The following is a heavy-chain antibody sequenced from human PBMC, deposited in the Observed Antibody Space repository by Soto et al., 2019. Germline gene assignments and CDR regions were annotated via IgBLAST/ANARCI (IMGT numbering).Heavy chain of an antibody. V-gene: IGHV4-39*01. J-gene: IGHJ5*02. CDR1: DGTLINNMDC. CDR3: ERQLAAGDYNYFDP. Sequence: THPLTCTVSDGTLINNMDCWGRKRPPPGKGLEWIGTIHSGGTTYYNPSLKSRVTISVDTSKRQFSLNLRSVTAADTAVFYCERQLAAGDYNYFDPWDQGTLVTVSS. CDR2: IHSGGTT. D-gene: IGHD3-9*01.